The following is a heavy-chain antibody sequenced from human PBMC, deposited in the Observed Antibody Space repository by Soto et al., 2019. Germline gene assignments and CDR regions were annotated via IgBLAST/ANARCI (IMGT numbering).Heavy chain of an antibody. CDR3: ASGSNYDYVWGSYRFDY. CDR2: INWNGGST. J-gene: IGHJ4*02. V-gene: IGHV3-20*04. D-gene: IGHD3-16*02. CDR1: GFTFDDYG. Sequence: EVQLVESGGGVVRPGGSLRLSCAASGFTFDDYGMSWVRQAPGKGREWVSGINWNGGSTGYADSVKGRFTISRDNAKNSLYLQMNSLRAEATALYYCASGSNYDYVWGSYRFDYWGQGTLVTVSS.